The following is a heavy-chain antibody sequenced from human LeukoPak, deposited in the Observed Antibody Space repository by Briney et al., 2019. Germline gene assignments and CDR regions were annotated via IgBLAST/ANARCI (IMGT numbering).Heavy chain of an antibody. Sequence: SETLSLTCTVSGGSISSYYWNWIRQPPGKGLEWIGYIYYSGRTNYNPSLKSRVTISVDTSKNQLSLNLTSVTAADTAVYYCARFTPQGYGWGGYNRFDPWGQGTLVTVSS. J-gene: IGHJ5*02. CDR3: ARFTPQGYGWGGYNRFDP. CDR1: GGSISSYY. CDR2: IYYSGRT. D-gene: IGHD5-24*01. V-gene: IGHV4-59*01.